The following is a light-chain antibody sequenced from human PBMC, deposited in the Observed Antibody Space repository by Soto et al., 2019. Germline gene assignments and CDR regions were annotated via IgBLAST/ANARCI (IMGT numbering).Light chain of an antibody. CDR3: QHYNSYSEA. Sequence: EVVMRQSPATLSVSPGEGATLSCRASQSVSSYLAWYQQKPGQAPRLLIYDASNRATGIPARFSGSGSGTDFTLTISSLQPDDFATYYCQHYNSYSEAFGQGTKVDIK. CDR1: QSVSSY. J-gene: IGKJ1*01. CDR2: DAS. V-gene: IGKV3D-15*01.